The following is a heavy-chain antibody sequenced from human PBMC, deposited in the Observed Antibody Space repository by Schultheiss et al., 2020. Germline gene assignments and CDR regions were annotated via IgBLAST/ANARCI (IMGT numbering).Heavy chain of an antibody. CDR3: PTGLGSSSGWYSLYYFDY. J-gene: IGHJ4*02. V-gene: IGHV3-23*01. D-gene: IGHD6-19*01. CDR1: GFTVSSNY. Sequence: GGSLRLSCAASGFTVSSNYMSWVRQAPGKGLEWVSAISGSGGSTYYAVSVKGRFTISRDNSKNTLYLQMNSLKTEDTAVYYCPTGLGSSSGWYSLYYFDYWCQGTLVTASS. CDR2: ISGSGGST.